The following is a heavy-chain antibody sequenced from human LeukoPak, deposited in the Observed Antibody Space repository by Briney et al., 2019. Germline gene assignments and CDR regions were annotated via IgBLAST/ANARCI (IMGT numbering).Heavy chain of an antibody. Sequence: QTLSLTCTVSGGSISSGDYYWSWIRQPPGKGLGWIAYMYYSGSTYYNPSLKSRVTMSADTSKNQLSLKLSSVTAADTAVYYCARPYYYDSRIDPWGQGILVTVSS. V-gene: IGHV4-30-4*01. CDR1: GGSISSGDYY. CDR2: MYYSGST. CDR3: ARPYYYDSRIDP. D-gene: IGHD3-22*01. J-gene: IGHJ5*02.